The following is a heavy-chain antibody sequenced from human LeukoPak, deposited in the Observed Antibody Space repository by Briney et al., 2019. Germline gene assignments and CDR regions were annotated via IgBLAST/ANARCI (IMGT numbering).Heavy chain of an antibody. V-gene: IGHV3-48*04. CDR2: ISSSSSTV. Sequence: QPGGSLRLSCAASGFTFNSYSMNWVRQAPGKGLEWISYISSSSSTVYYADSVRGRFTISRDNAKNSLYLQMNTLRAEDTAVYYCARDRGPYYYDSSGSYYFDQWGQGTLVTVSS. D-gene: IGHD3-22*01. CDR1: GFTFNSYS. CDR3: ARDRGPYYYDSSGSYYFDQ. J-gene: IGHJ4*02.